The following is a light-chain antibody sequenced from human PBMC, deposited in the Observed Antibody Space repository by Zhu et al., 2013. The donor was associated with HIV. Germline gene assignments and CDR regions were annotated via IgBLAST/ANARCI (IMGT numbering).Light chain of an antibody. V-gene: IGLV1-40*01. CDR1: SSNIGAGYD. Sequence: QSVLTQPPSVSGAPGQRVTISCTGSSSNIGAGYDVHWYQQFPGTAPKLIISTNTNRPSGVPARFSGSKSGTSATLGITGLQTGDEADYYCSSYTRSSTQVFGTGTKVTVL. CDR3: SSYTRSSTQV. CDR2: TNT. J-gene: IGLJ1*01.